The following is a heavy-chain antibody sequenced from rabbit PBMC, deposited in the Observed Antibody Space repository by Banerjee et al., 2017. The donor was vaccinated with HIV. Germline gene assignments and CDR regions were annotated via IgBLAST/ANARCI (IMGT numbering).Heavy chain of an antibody. CDR3: ARACDSDIYGDYAPDL. D-gene: IGHD2-1*01. J-gene: IGHJ6*01. V-gene: IGHV1S45*01. CDR1: GFTLSSYW. CDR2: IGAGSSGDT. Sequence: QEQLVEYGGDLVQPEGSLTLTCTASGFTLSSYWICWVRQAPGKGLEWIGCIGAGSSGDTYYASWAKGRFTISKTSSTTVTLQMTSLTAADTATYFCARACDSDIYGDYAPDLWGPGTLVTVS.